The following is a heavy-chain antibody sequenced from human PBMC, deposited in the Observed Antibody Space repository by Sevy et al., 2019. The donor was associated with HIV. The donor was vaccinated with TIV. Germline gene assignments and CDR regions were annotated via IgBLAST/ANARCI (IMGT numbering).Heavy chain of an antibody. CDR2: INWNGGRS. V-gene: IGHV3-20*04. J-gene: IGHJ4*02. Sequence: GGSLRLSCAASGFTFDDFGMSWVRQAPGKGLEWVSAINWNGGRSAYGNSVKGRFTISRDNAKNSLDLQMNSLRVEDTAFYYCARGGERPRYYDSSEAHFDHWGQGTLVTVSS. CDR3: ARGGERPRYYDSSEAHFDH. CDR1: GFTFDDFG. D-gene: IGHD3-22*01.